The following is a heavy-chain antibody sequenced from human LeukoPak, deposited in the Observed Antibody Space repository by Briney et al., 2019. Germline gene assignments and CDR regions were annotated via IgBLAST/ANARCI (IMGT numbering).Heavy chain of an antibody. Sequence: SQTLSLACAISGDSVSTNSAAXXXIRQSXXXXXXXLGXTXXXXXXXXXXAVXXXXXXXXXPDTSRNQFSLQLNSVTPEDTAVYYCXRTISGYFDYWGQGTLVTVSS. CDR3: XRTISGYFDY. CDR2: TXXXXXXXX. J-gene: IGHJ4*02. V-gene: IGHV6-1*01. D-gene: IGHD5-24*01. CDR1: GDSVSTNSAA.